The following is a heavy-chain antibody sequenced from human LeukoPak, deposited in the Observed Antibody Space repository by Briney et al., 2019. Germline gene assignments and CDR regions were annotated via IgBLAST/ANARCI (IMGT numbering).Heavy chain of an antibody. CDR1: GFTFSSYA. V-gene: IGHV3-23*01. CDR3: AKGLTTVVTPGFDY. J-gene: IGHJ4*02. D-gene: IGHD4-17*01. CDR2: ISGSGGST. Sequence: QSGGSLRLSCAASGFTFSSYAMSWVRQAPGKGLEWVSAISGSGGSTYYADSVKGRLTISRDNSKNTLYLQMNSLRAEDTAVYYCAKGLTTVVTPGFDYWGQGTLVTVSS.